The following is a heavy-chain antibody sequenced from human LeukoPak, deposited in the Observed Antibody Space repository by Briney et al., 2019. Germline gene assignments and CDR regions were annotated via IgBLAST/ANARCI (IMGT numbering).Heavy chain of an antibody. CDR2: ISNDGSNK. J-gene: IGHJ4*02. D-gene: IGHD1-26*01. CDR3: AKETGRWELE. V-gene: IGHV3-30*18. Sequence: GRSLRLSCAASGFTFNSYGIHWVRQAPGKGLEWVAVISNDGSNKYYADSVKGRFTISRDNSKNTLYLQMNSLRAEDTAVYYCAKETGRWELEWGQGTLVTVSS. CDR1: GFTFNSYG.